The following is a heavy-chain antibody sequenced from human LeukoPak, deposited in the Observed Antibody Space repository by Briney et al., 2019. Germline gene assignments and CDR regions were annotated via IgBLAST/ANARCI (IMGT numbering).Heavy chain of an antibody. V-gene: IGHV1-69*01. CDR1: GGTFSNYH. J-gene: IGHJ5*02. CDR3: ATHTGGYNYWWFDI. Sequence: SVKVSCKASGGTFSNYHIIWVRQAPGRGLEWLGGIIPIYGTANYAQMFQGRITLTAHESTATAYMELTSLTSDDTAMYFCATHTGGYNYWWFDIWGQGTLVTVSS. D-gene: IGHD5-24*01. CDR2: IIPIYGTA.